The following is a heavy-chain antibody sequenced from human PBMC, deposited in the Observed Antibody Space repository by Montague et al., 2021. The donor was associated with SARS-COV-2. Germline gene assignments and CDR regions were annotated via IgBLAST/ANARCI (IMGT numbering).Heavy chain of an antibody. V-gene: IGHV4-39*02. J-gene: IGHJ4*02. CDR1: SGSIISSGYY. CDR2: IYYSGTT. D-gene: IGHD3-10*01. CDR3: ARGMLRGVTTPFDY. Sequence: SETLSLTCSVSSGSIISSGYYWGWIRQPPGKELEWIGNIYYSGTTYYNPSLQSRGTITVDTSKNHLSLRLRSVTAADTVVYFCARGMLRGVTTPFDYWGQGSQVTVSS.